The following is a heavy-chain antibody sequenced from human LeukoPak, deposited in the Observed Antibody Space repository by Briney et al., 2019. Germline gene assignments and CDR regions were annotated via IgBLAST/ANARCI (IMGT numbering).Heavy chain of an antibody. CDR1: GYTLTELS. CDR3: ATGDSYYYGSGSWVYAFDI. Sequence: APVKVSCKVSGYTLTELSMHWVRQAPGKGLEWMGGFDPEDGETIYAQKFQGRVTMTEDTSTDTAYMELSSLRSEDTAVYYCATGDSYYYGSGSWVYAFDIWGQGTMVTVSS. D-gene: IGHD3-10*01. J-gene: IGHJ3*02. CDR2: FDPEDGET. V-gene: IGHV1-24*01.